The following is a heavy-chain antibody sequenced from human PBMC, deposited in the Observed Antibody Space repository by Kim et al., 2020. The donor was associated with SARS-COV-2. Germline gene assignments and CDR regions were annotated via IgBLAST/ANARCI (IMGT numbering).Heavy chain of an antibody. CDR2: IYSGGST. CDR1: GFTVSSNY. J-gene: IGHJ6*02. D-gene: IGHD7-27*01. Sequence: GGSLRLSCAASGFTVSSNYMSWVRQAPGKGLEWVSVIYSGGSTYYADSVKDRFTISRDNSKNTLYLQMNSLRAEDTAVYYCALGLRGYYYYGMDVWGQGTTVTVSS. V-gene: IGHV3-53*01. CDR3: ALGLRGYYYYGMDV.